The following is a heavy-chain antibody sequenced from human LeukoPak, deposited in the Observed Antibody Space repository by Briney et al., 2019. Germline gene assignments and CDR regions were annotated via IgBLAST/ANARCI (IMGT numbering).Heavy chain of an antibody. J-gene: IGHJ4*02. V-gene: IGHV3-23*01. D-gene: IGHD6-13*01. CDR2: ISSTGGTT. CDR3: ARSAHSSSSY. Sequence: GGSLRLSCAASGITFSSYGMSWVRQAPGKGLEWVSSISSTGGTTYYADSVKGRFTISRDNSKNTLYLQMNSLRAEDTAVYYCARSAHSSSSYWGQGTLVTVSS. CDR1: GITFSSYG.